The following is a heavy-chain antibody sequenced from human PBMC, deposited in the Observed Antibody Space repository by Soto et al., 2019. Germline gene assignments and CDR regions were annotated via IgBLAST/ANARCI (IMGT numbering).Heavy chain of an antibody. CDR1: GGSFNYYY. CDR2: VYYTGRT. CDR3: AGGDGYRISDY. J-gene: IGHJ4*02. D-gene: IGHD2-21*01. V-gene: IGHV4-59*01. Sequence: PSETLSLTCAVSGGSFNYYYWNWIRQPPGKGLEWIGHVYYTGRTNYNPSLKSRVTISMDSSKNQFSLKMSSVTTADTALYYCAGGDGYRISDYWGQGTRVTVSS.